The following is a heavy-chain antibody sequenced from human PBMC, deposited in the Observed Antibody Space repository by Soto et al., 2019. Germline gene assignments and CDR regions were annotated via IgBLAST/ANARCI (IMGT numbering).Heavy chain of an antibody. D-gene: IGHD3-10*01. CDR1: GGSISSGGYY. J-gene: IGHJ6*02. CDR3: ARRPYGSSYYYYYGMDV. CDR2: IYYSGST. V-gene: IGHV4-31*03. Sequence: SETLSLTCTVSGGSISSGGYYWSWIRQHPGKGLEWIGYIYYSGSTYYNPSLKSRVTISVDTSKNQFSLKLSSVTAADTAMYYCARRPYGSSYYYYYGMDVWGQGTTVTVSS.